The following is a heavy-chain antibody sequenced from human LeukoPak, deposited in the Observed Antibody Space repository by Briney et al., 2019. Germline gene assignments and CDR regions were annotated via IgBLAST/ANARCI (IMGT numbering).Heavy chain of an antibody. J-gene: IGHJ3*02. V-gene: IGHV4-28*01. CDR1: GYSISGSNW. Sequence: SDTLSLTCAVSGYSISGSNWWGWIRQPPGKGLEWIGYIYYSGSTYYNPSLKSRVTMSVDTSKNQFSLKLSSVTAVDTAVYYCASGSSGYIPVPFDIWGQGTMVTVSS. CDR2: IYYSGST. CDR3: ASGSSGYIPVPFDI. D-gene: IGHD3-22*01.